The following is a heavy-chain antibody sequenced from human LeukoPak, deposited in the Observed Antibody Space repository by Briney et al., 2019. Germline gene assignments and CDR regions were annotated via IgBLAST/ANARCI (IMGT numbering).Heavy chain of an antibody. CDR2: IYHSGST. D-gene: IGHD7-27*01. J-gene: IGHJ4*02. Sequence: SETLSLTCTVSGYSISGGYYWGWIRQPPGKGLEWIGSIYHSGSTYYNPSLKSRVTISVDTSKNQFSLKLSSVTAADTAVYYCARDYHGDDYWGQGTLVTVSS. V-gene: IGHV4-38-2*02. CDR3: ARDYHGDDY. CDR1: GYSISGGYY.